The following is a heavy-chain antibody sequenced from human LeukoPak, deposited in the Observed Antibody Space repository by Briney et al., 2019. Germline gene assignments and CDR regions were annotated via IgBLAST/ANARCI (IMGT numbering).Heavy chain of an antibody. CDR2: IYYSGST. CDR1: GGSISSSSYY. Sequence: SETLSLTCTVSGGSISSSSYYWGWIRQPPGKGLEWIGSIYYSGSTYHNPSLKSRVTISVGTSKNQFSLKLSSVTAADTAVYYCARHPVVASWYYFDYWGQGTLVTVSS. V-gene: IGHV4-39*01. D-gene: IGHD5-12*01. CDR3: ARHPVVASWYYFDY. J-gene: IGHJ4*02.